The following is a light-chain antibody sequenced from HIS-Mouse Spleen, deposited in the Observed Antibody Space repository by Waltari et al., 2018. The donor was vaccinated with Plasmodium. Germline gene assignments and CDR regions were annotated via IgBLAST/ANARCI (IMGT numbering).Light chain of an antibody. V-gene: IGKV3-20*01. Sequence: EFVLTQSPGTLSLSPGERATLSCRASQSVSSSYLAWYQQKPGQAPGLLIYGAPGRATGIPDRFSCSGSGTDFTLTISRLEPEDVAGYYGQQYGSAPPVTFGPGTKVDIK. CDR1: QSVSSSY. J-gene: IGKJ3*01. CDR3: QQYGSAPPVT. CDR2: GAP.